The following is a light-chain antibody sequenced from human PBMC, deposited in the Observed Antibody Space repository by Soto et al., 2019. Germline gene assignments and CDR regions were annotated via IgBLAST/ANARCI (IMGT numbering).Light chain of an antibody. CDR3: QHSGT. Sequence: DIQMTQSPSTLSASVGDRVTITFRASQSISNWLAWYQQKPGKSPKLLIHDASTLDRGVPSRFSCSGSGTEFTLSISSLQTDDFATYYCQHSGTFGQGTKVEIK. CDR1: QSISNW. CDR2: DAS. V-gene: IGKV1-5*01. J-gene: IGKJ1*01.